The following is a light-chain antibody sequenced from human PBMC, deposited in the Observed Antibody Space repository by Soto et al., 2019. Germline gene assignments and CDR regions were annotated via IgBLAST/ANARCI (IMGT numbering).Light chain of an antibody. Sequence: DIQMTQSPSSLSASVGERVTITCRASQGIRNDLGWYQQKPGKAPKILIYKASSLESGVPSRFSGSGSGTEFTLTINSLQPDDFATYYCQQYHIYSGTFGQGTKV. CDR2: KAS. CDR1: QGIRND. CDR3: QQYHIYSGT. J-gene: IGKJ1*01. V-gene: IGKV1-17*01.